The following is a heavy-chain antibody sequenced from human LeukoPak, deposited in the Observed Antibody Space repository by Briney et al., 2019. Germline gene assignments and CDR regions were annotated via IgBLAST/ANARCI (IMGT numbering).Heavy chain of an antibody. CDR3: ASSKPSGYDYRNYYYYGMDV. D-gene: IGHD5-12*01. Sequence: SETLSLTCTVSGGSISSSSYYWSWIRQPPGKGLEWIGYIYYSGSTNYNPSLKSRVTISVDTSKNQFSLKLSSVTAADTAVYYCASSKPSGYDYRNYYYYGMDVWGQGTTVTVSS. CDR2: IYYSGST. CDR1: GGSISSSSYY. V-gene: IGHV4-61*01. J-gene: IGHJ6*02.